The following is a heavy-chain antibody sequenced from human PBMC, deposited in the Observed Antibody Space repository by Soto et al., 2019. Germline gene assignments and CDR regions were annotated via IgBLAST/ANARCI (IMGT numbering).Heavy chain of an antibody. CDR2: ISGSGGST. Sequence: GGSLRLSCAASGFTFSSYAMSWVRQAPGKGLEWVSAISGSGGSTYYADSVKGRFTISRDNSKNTLYLQMNSLGAEDTAVYYCEGGGIAAAEDFSEGFTFVYPDHYGMDVWGQGTTVTVSS. J-gene: IGHJ6*02. CDR1: GFTFSSYA. CDR3: EGGGIAAAEDFSEGFTFVYPDHYGMDV. D-gene: IGHD6-13*01. V-gene: IGHV3-23*01.